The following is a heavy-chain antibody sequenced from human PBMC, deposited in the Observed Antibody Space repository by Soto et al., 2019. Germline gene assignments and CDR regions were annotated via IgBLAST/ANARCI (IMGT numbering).Heavy chain of an antibody. V-gene: IGHV4-30-2*01. Sequence: LSLTCAVSGGSISSGGYSWSWIRQPPGKGLEWIGYIYHSGSTYYNPSLKSRVTISVDRSKNQFSLKLSSVTAADTAVYYCARAPGYCSSTSCYQYFDYWGQGTLVTVSS. CDR1: GGSISSGGYS. CDR2: IYHSGST. J-gene: IGHJ4*02. D-gene: IGHD2-2*01. CDR3: ARAPGYCSSTSCYQYFDY.